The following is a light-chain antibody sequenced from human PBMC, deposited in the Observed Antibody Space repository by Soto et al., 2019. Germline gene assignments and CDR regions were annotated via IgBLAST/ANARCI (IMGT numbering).Light chain of an antibody. CDR3: QQYRSSPWT. CDR2: GAS. Sequence: EIVLTQSPGTLSLSPGERATLSCRVSQSISSNYLGWYQQKPGQSPRLLIYGASSRATGIPDKFNGSGSGTDFTLTISRLEPEDFAVYYCQQYRSSPWTFDQGTKVEIK. CDR1: QSISSNY. V-gene: IGKV3-20*01. J-gene: IGKJ1*01.